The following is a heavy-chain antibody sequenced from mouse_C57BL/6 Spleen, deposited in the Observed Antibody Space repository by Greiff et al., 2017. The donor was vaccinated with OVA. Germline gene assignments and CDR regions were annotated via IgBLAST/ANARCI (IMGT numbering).Heavy chain of an antibody. CDR1: GFTFSSSA. D-gene: IGHD2-1*01. CDR2: ISDGGSYT. J-gene: IGHJ4*01. V-gene: IGHV5-4*01. CDR3: AREDYGNKDYAMDY. Sequence: EVKLVESGGGLVKPGGSLKLSCAASGFTFSSSAMSWVRQTPEKRLEWVATISDGGSYTYYPDNVKGRFTISRDNAKNNLYLQMSHLKSEDTAMYYCAREDYGNKDYAMDYWGQGTSVTVSS.